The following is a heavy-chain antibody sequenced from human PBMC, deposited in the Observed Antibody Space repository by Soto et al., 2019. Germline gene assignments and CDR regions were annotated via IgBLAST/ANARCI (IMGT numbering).Heavy chain of an antibody. V-gene: IGHV4-39*01. CDR2: VDHSGST. J-gene: IGHJ4*02. CDR3: ARGRKEYSSSWYVD. CDR1: GGSMNDVTHY. Sequence: PSETLSLTCSVSGGSMNDVTHYWAWIRQPPGKGLEWIGEVDHSGSTNYNPSLKSRVTISVDTSKNQFSLKLSSVTAADTAVYYCARGRKEYSSSWYVDWGQGTLVTVSS. D-gene: IGHD6-13*01.